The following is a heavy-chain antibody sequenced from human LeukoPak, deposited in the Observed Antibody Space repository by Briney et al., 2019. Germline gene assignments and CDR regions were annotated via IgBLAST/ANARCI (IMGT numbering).Heavy chain of an antibody. CDR3: ARGRGYGDYGGWFDP. V-gene: IGHV1-3*01. CDR1: GYTFTSYA. CDR2: INAGNGNT. Sequence: ASVEVTCKASGYTFTSYAMHWVRQAPGQRLEWMGWINAGNGNTKYSQKFQGRVTITRDTSASTAYMELSSLRSEDTAVYYCARGRGYGDYGGWFDPWGQGTLVTVSS. D-gene: IGHD4-17*01. J-gene: IGHJ5*02.